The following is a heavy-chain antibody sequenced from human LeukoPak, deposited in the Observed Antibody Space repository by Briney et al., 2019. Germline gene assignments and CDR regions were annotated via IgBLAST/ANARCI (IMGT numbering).Heavy chain of an antibody. D-gene: IGHD3-10*01. J-gene: IGHJ4*02. V-gene: IGHV4-34*01. CDR2: INHSGIN. CDR1: GGSFRGYY. Sequence: SETLSLTCAVSGGSFRGYYWSWIRQPPGKGLEWIGEINHSGINNYNPSLKSRATISEDTSKNQFSLKLNSVTAADTAVYYCARSNSGTYYSNWGQGTLVTVSS. CDR3: ARSNSGTYYSN.